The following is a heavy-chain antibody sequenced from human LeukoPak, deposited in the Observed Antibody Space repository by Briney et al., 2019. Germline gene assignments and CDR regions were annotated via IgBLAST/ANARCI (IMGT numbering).Heavy chain of an antibody. J-gene: IGHJ4*02. CDR3: ARWRGGMGLLNPPYFDY. V-gene: IGHV3-11*04. CDR1: GFTFSDCY. D-gene: IGHD3-3*01. CDR2: ISSSGRTI. Sequence: GSLRLSCAASGFTFSDCYMSWIRQAPGKGLEWLSCISSSGRTIYYADSVKGRFTISRDNAKNSLYLQMSSLRVEDTAVYYCARWRGGMGLLNPPYFDYWGLGTLVTVSS.